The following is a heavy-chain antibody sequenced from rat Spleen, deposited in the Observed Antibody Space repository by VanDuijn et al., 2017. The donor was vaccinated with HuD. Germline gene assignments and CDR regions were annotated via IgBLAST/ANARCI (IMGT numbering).Heavy chain of an antibody. J-gene: IGHJ2*01. CDR2: ISYDGSSS. D-gene: IGHD1-11*01. CDR3: ARRHYGYTDYFDY. CDR1: GLSFSNYD. Sequence: EVQLVESGGGAVQPGRSMKLSCAASGLSFSNYDMAWVRQAPKKGLEWVATISYDGSSSYYRDSVKGRFTVSRDNAKSTLYLQMDSLGSEDTATYYCARRHYGYTDYFDYWGQGVMVTVSS. V-gene: IGHV5-7*01.